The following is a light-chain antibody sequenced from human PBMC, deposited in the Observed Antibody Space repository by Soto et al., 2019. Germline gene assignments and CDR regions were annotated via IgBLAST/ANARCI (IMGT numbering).Light chain of an antibody. V-gene: IGKV3-20*01. J-gene: IGKJ1*01. Sequence: ELVLTQSPATLSLSPGESATLSCRASQSVSSYLVWYQQKPGQAPRLLIYGASSRATGTPDRFSGSGSGTDFTLTISRLEPEDFAVYYCHQYDSWTFGQGTKVDIK. CDR1: QSVSSY. CDR3: HQYDSWT. CDR2: GAS.